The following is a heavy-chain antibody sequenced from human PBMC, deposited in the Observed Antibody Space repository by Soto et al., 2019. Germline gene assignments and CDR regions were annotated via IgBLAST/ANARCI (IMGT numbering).Heavy chain of an antibody. V-gene: IGHV1-69*01. CDR1: GGTFSSYA. J-gene: IGHJ6*02. Sequence: QVQLVQSGAEVKKPGSSVKVSSKASGGTFSSYAISWVRQAPGQGLEWMGGIIPIFGTANYAQKFQGRVTITADESTSTAYMELSSLRSEDTAVYYSARVVVVTSPYYYYGMDVWGQGTTVTVSS. CDR2: IIPIFGTA. CDR3: ARVVVVTSPYYYYGMDV. D-gene: IGHD2-21*02.